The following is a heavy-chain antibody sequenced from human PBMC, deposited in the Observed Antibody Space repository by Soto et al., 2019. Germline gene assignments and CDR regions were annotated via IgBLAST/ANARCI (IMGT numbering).Heavy chain of an antibody. CDR3: IAIITKRQSALVP. CDR1: GFSFINAW. D-gene: IGHD3-3*01. Sequence: LRLYCTASGFSFINAWMRWVRQAQGKGLEWVGRIKSKTDGGTTDYAEPVKGRFTISRDDAKQTLYVQMTSLRAEDTAVYYCIAIITKRQSALVPWGQGTLVTV. CDR2: IKSKTDGGTT. J-gene: IGHJ5*02. V-gene: IGHV3-15*05.